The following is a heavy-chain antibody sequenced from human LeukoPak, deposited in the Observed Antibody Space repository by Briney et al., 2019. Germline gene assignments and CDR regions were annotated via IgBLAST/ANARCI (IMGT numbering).Heavy chain of an antibody. V-gene: IGHV3-23*01. CDR1: GFTFSSYA. CDR2: ISGSGGST. Sequence: PGGSLRLSCAASGFTFSSYAMSWVRQAPGEGLEWVSGISGSGGSTYYADSVKGRFTISRDNSKNTLYLQIHSLRAEDTAVYYCAKAGAGTKDCSSISCQDYYYYFFGMDVWGQGTTVTVSS. CDR3: AKAGAGTKDCSSISCQDYYYYFFGMDV. J-gene: IGHJ6*02. D-gene: IGHD2-2*01.